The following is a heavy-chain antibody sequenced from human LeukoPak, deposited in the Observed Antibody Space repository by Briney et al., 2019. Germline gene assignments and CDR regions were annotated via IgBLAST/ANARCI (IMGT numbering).Heavy chain of an antibody. J-gene: IGHJ4*02. CDR2: INTNTVNP. Sequence: ASVKVSCKASGYTFTSSALNWVRQAPGQGLEWMGWINTNTVNPTYAQGFTGRFVFSLDTSVSTAYLHISSLEAEDTAIYYCATDLKKGDSGCFDYWGQGTLVTVSS. CDR1: GYTFTSSA. V-gene: IGHV7-4-1*02. CDR3: ATDLKKGDSGCFDY. D-gene: IGHD6-19*01.